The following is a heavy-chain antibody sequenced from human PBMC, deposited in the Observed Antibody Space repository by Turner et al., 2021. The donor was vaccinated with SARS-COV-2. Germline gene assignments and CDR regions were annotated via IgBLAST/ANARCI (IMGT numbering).Heavy chain of an antibody. D-gene: IGHD3-9*01. V-gene: IGHV1-24*01. J-gene: IGHJ6*02. CDR1: GYTLTELS. CDR3: ATHYDIVNPYYAPRGYSGMDV. Sequence: QVQLVQSGAEVKKPGASVKVSCKVSGYTLTELSMHWVRLAPGKGLEWMGGFDPEDGKTIYAQNLQGRVTMTEDTSTDTAYMELRSLRSEDTAVYYCATHYDIVNPYYAPRGYSGMDVWGQGTAVTVSS. CDR2: FDPEDGKT.